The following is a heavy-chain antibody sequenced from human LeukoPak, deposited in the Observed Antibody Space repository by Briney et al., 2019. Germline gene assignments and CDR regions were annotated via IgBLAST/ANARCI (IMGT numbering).Heavy chain of an antibody. V-gene: IGHV4-61*01. J-gene: IGHJ4*02. CDR2: IYYSGST. D-gene: IGHD4-23*01. CDR1: GDSVSSTRYY. CDR3: ARHSGYGGNPSLRVDY. Sequence: SETLSLTCTVSGDSVSSTRYYWNWIRQPPGKELEWIGYIYYSGSTNYNPSLQSRVTISVDTSKNQFSLKLSSVTAADTAVYYCARHSGYGGNPSLRVDYWGQGTLVTVSS.